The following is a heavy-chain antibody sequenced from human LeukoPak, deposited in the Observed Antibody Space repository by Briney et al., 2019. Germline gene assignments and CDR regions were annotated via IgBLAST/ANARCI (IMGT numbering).Heavy chain of an antibody. Sequence: PSETLSLTCTVSGGSISSYYWSWIRQPAGKGLEWIGRIYTSGSTNYNPSLKSRVTMSVDTSKNQFSLKLSSVTAADTAVYYCARHKFLTGYGYYTMDVWGQGTTVTVSS. J-gene: IGHJ6*02. D-gene: IGHD3-9*01. CDR2: IYTSGST. V-gene: IGHV4-4*07. CDR1: GGSISSYY. CDR3: ARHKFLTGYGYYTMDV.